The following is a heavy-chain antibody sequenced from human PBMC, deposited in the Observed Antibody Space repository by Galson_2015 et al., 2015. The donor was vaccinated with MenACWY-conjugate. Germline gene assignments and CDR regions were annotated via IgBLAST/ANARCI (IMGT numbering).Heavy chain of an antibody. V-gene: IGHV3-7*01. D-gene: IGHD3-22*01. J-gene: IGHJ3*02. CDR1: GSIFSRDW. CDR2: INNDGSKT. Sequence: SLRLSCAGPGSIFSRDWMSWVRQAPGEGLEWVANINNDGSKTYYADSVKGRFTIYRDNAKNSLYLQMNSLRAEDTAVYYCTRTIVSSGNYDAFDIWGQGTAVTVSS. CDR3: TRTIVSSGNYDAFDI.